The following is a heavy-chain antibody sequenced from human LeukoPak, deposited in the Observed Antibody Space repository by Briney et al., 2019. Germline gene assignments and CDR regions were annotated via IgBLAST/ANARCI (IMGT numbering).Heavy chain of an antibody. CDR3: ARDLVTSTYNWFDP. V-gene: IGHV4-38-2*02. CDR2: VYHSGST. D-gene: IGHD2-21*02. Sequence: PSETLSLTCVVSRFSISSGYYWGWIRQPPGQGLEWIGSVYHSGSTSYNPSLNSRLTISVDTSKNQFSLKLSSVTAADTAIYYCARDLVTSTYNWFDPWGQGTLVTVSP. J-gene: IGHJ5*02. CDR1: RFSISSGYY.